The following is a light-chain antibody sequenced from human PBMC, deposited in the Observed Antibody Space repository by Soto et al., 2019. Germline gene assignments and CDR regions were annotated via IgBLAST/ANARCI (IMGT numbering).Light chain of an antibody. CDR2: QDT. V-gene: IGLV3-1*01. Sequence: YELTQPPSVSVSPGQTASITCSGDKLGDKYACWYQQKPGQSPVLVIYQDTKRPSGIPERFSGSNSGNTATLTISGTQAMDEADYYCQAWDSSTGVFGGGTKLTVL. CDR1: KLGDKY. J-gene: IGLJ2*01. CDR3: QAWDSSTGV.